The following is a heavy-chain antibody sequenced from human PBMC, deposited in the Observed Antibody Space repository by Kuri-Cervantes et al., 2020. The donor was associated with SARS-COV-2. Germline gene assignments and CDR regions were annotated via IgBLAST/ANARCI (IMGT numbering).Heavy chain of an antibody. Sequence: ASVKVSCKASGYTFTGYYMHWVRQAPGQGLEWMGWINPNSGGTNYAQKLQGRVTMTTDTSTSTAYMELRSLRSDDTAVYYCAREAGYSTYVSQSYYFDYWGQGTLVTVSS. CDR1: GYTFTGYY. CDR2: INPNSGGT. CDR3: AREAGYSTYVSQSYYFDY. D-gene: IGHD5-18*01. J-gene: IGHJ4*02. V-gene: IGHV1-2*02.